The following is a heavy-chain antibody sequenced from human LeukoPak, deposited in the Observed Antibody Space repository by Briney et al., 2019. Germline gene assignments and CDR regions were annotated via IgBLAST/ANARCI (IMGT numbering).Heavy chain of an antibody. V-gene: IGHV6-1*01. CDR3: AKGSYAMGV. Sequence: QTLSLTCAIAGVDVSSNSGTWSWVRQSPSRGLEWLGRTYYRSKWYYDYAVSVKTRITINPDTSRNQFSLQLHSLTPEDTAVYYCAKGSYAMGVWGQGTTVTVSS. CDR2: TYYRSKWYY. CDR1: GVDVSSNSGT. J-gene: IGHJ6*02.